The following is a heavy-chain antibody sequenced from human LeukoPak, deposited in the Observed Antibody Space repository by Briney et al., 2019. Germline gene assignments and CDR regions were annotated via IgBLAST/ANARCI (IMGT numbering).Heavy chain of an antibody. CDR3: ARVVRYCSSTSCSFFDY. D-gene: IGHD2-2*01. CDR1: GGSFTSYF. Sequence: SETLSLTCTVSGGSFTSYFWCWVRQPPGEGLEWIGYIYYSGSTNYDPSLKSRVTISVDTSKNQFSLKLSSVTAADTAVYYCARVVRYCSSTSCSFFDYWGQGTLVTVSS. J-gene: IGHJ4*02. CDR2: IYYSGST. V-gene: IGHV4-59*13.